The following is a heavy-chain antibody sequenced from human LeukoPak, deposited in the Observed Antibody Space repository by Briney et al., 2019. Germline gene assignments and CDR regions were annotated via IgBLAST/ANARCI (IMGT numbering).Heavy chain of an antibody. CDR3: ARDPGGNDDVY. J-gene: IGHJ4*02. CDR2: IIPILGIA. D-gene: IGHD1-1*01. CDR1: GGTFSSYT. Sequence: SVKVSCXASGGTFSSYTISWVRQAPGQGLEWMGRIIPILGIANYAQKFQGRVTITADKSTSTAYMELSSLRSEDTAVYYCARDPGGNDDVYWGQGTLVTVSS. V-gene: IGHV1-69*04.